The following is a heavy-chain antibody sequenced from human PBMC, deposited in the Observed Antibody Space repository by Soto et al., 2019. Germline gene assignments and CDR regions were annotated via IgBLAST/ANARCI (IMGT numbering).Heavy chain of an antibody. Sequence: SETLSLTCRVSGASVNSETHFWSWIRQPPGKGLEWIGYIYSSGSTYYNPALKSRVSISLDTSKNHFSLRMSSVTAADTATYYCAREGGRVVSAFDLWGQGTQVTVSS. D-gene: IGHD1-26*01. CDR2: IYSSGST. CDR1: GASVNSETHF. J-gene: IGHJ5*02. V-gene: IGHV4-61*03. CDR3: AREGGRVVSAFDL.